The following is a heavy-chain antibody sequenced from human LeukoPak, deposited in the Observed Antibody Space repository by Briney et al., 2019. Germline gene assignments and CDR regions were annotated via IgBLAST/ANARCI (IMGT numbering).Heavy chain of an antibody. J-gene: IGHJ4*02. Sequence: GGSLRLSCEGSGFTFSTSWMHWVRQAPGKGLVWVSRIDSDGSRITYADSVKGRFTISRDNAKNTVYLQMNGLRAEDTAVYYCARNRGISDWGQGTLVTVSS. CDR3: ARNRGISD. CDR1: GFTFSTSW. D-gene: IGHD1-14*01. CDR2: IDSDGSRI. V-gene: IGHV3-74*03.